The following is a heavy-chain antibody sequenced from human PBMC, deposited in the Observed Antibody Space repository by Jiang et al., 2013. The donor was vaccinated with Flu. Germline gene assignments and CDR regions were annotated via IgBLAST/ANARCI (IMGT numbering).Heavy chain of an antibody. Sequence: PGLVNPSETLSLTCTVSGASVSSDSYYWSWIRQPPGKGLEWIGYINYSGRTNYNPSLKSRVTISVHTSKNQFSLKLSSVTAADTAVYFCARAPLGFCDTTACYRYFDYWGQGNPV. D-gene: IGHD2-2*02. CDR1: GASVSSDSYY. V-gene: IGHV4-61*01. CDR3: ARAPLGFCDTTACYRYFDY. CDR2: INYSGRT. J-gene: IGHJ4*02.